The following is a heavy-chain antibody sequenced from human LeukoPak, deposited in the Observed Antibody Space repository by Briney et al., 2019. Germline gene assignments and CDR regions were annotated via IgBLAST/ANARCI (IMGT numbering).Heavy chain of an antibody. CDR2: ISSGSSYT. CDR3: ARGSGYYSYFDY. Sequence: PGGSLRLSCAASGFTFSDYYMSWIRQAPGKGLDWVSYISSGSSYTNYADSVKGRSTISRDNAKNSLYLQMDSLRAEDTAVYYCARGSGYYSYFDYWGQGTLVTVSS. CDR1: GFTFSDYY. D-gene: IGHD3-22*01. V-gene: IGHV3-11*05. J-gene: IGHJ4*02.